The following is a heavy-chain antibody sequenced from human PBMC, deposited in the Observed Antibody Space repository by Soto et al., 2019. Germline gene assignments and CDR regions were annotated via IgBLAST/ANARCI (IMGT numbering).Heavy chain of an antibody. CDR2: INHSGST. V-gene: IGHV4-61*08. D-gene: IGHD2-15*01. Sequence: ASETLSLTCTVSGGSISSGGYYWSWIRQPPGKGLEWIGEINHSGSTNYNPSLKSRVTISVDTSKNQFSLELSSMTAADTAVYFCGSSNGGGNRQVVYWGQGTQVTVSS. CDR1: GGSISSGGYY. J-gene: IGHJ4*02. CDR3: GSSNGGGNRQVVY.